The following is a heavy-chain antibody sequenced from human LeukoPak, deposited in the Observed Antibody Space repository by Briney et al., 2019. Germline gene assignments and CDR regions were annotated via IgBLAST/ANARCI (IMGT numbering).Heavy chain of an antibody. V-gene: IGHV4-59*01. Sequence: SETLSLTCTVSGGSISSYYWSWIRQPPGKGPEWIGYIYYSGSTNYNPSLKSRVTISVDTSKNQFSLKLSSVTAADTAVYYCARDLMVDPAFDIWGQGTMVTVSS. J-gene: IGHJ3*02. CDR2: IYYSGST. CDR1: GGSISSYY. CDR3: ARDLMVDPAFDI. D-gene: IGHD2-8*02.